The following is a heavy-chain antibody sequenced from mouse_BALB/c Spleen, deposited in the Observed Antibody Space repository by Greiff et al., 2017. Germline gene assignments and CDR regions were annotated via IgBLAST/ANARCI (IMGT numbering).Heavy chain of an antibody. CDR2: ISSGGSYT. D-gene: IGHD1-1*01. V-gene: IGHV5-6-4*01. CDR1: GFTFSSYT. Sequence: EVKLMESGGGLVKPGGSLKLSCAASGFTFSSYTMSWVRQTPEKRLEWVATISSGGSYTYYPDSVKGRFTISRDNAKNTLYLQMSSLKSEDTAMYYCTRSITTVVDWFAYWGQGTLVTVSA. J-gene: IGHJ3*01. CDR3: TRSITTVVDWFAY.